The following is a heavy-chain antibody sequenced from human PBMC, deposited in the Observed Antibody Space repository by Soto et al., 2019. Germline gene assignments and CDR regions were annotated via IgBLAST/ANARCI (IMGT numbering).Heavy chain of an antibody. J-gene: IGHJ6*02. CDR3: ARAAYSNDTLGYYGMDV. CDR1: GFTFSSYG. V-gene: IGHV3-30*03. CDR2: ISHDGINN. Sequence: QVQLVESGGGVVQPGRSLRLSCAASGFTFSSYGMHWVRQAPGKGLEWVAVISHDGINNYYGDSVKGRFTISRDNSKNKLYLQMNSMRAEDTDVYYCARAAYSNDTLGYYGMDVWGQGTTVTVSS. D-gene: IGHD4-4*01.